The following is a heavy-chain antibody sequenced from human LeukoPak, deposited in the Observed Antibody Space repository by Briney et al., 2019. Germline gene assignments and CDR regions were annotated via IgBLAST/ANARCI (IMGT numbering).Heavy chain of an antibody. CDR1: GGSIISYY. CDR2: ISYSGST. V-gene: IGHV4-59*01. D-gene: IGHD2-15*01. CDR3: ARGGILGVSLGAFDI. J-gene: IGHJ3*02. Sequence: PSETLSLTCTVPGGSIISYYWSCIRQPPGKGRGWIGYISYSGSTNYNPSLKSRVTISVDTSRNQFSLKLSSVTAADTAVYYCARGGILGVSLGAFDIWGQGTMVTVSS.